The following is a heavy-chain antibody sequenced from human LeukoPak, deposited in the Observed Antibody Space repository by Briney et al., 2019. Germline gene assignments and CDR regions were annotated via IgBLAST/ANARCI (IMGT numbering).Heavy chain of an antibody. CDR2: IYYSGST. J-gene: IGHJ3*02. V-gene: IGHV4-59*08. Sequence: SETLSLTCTVSGGSIGSYYWSWIRQPPGKGLEWIGYIYYSGSTNYNPSLKSRVTISVDTSKNQFSLKLSSVTAADTAVYYCARLRDAFDIWGQGTMVTVSS. CDR1: GGSIGSYY. CDR3: ARLRDAFDI.